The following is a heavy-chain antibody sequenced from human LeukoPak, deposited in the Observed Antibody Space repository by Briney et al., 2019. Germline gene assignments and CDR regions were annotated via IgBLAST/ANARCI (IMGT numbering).Heavy chain of an antibody. CDR3: ARNSTYYYDRSTYSYFDD. CDR2: IYYSGST. Sequence: SETLSLTCTVSGGSIGSSSYYWGWIRQPPGKGLEWIGSIYYSGSTHYNPSLKSRVTISVDTSKNQLSLKLSSVTAADTAMYYCARNSTYYYDRSTYSYFDDWGQGTLVTVSS. V-gene: IGHV4-39*01. J-gene: IGHJ4*02. D-gene: IGHD3-22*01. CDR1: GGSIGSSSYY.